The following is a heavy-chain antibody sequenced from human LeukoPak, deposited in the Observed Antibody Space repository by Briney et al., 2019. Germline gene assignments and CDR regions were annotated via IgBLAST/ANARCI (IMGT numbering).Heavy chain of an antibody. D-gene: IGHD3-22*01. V-gene: IGHV4-34*01. CDR1: VAFFIAYY. J-gene: IGHJ4*02. CDR2: INHRGRT. Sequence: SETLSLTLAVYVAFFIAYYWSWIRQPPGKGLDWIGEINHRGRTNNNPSLKSRVTISVDTSKNQFSLKPSSVTAADTAVYYCARGRHYYGSSGYYYNYWGQGTLVTVSS. CDR3: ARGRHYYGSSGYYYNY.